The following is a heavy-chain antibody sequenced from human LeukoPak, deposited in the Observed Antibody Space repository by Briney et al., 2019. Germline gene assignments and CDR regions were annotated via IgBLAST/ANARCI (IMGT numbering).Heavy chain of an antibody. D-gene: IGHD6-13*01. CDR3: ARQTSGGSSWYYYYYMDV. J-gene: IGHJ6*03. V-gene: IGHV1-8*03. Sequence: ASVKVSCKASGYTFTSYDINWVRQAAGQGLEWMGWMNPNSGNTGYAQKFQGRVTITRNTSISTAYMELSSLRSEDTAVYYCARQTSGGSSWYYYYYMDVWGKGTTVTVSS. CDR2: MNPNSGNT. CDR1: GYTFTSYD.